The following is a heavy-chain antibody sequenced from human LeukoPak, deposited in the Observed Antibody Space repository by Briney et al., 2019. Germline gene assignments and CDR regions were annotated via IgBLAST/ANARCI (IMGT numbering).Heavy chain of an antibody. CDR1: GYTFTSYG. D-gene: IGHD3-10*01. V-gene: IGHV1-18*01. CDR3: ARDLGSLWFGELMGTTVDY. J-gene: IGHJ4*02. CDR2: ISAYNGNT. Sequence: ASVKVSCKASGYTFTSYGISWVRQAPGQGLEWMGWISAYNGNTNYAQKLQGRVTMTTDTSTSTACMELRSLRSDDTAVYYCARDLGSLWFGELMGTTVDYWGQGTLVTVSS.